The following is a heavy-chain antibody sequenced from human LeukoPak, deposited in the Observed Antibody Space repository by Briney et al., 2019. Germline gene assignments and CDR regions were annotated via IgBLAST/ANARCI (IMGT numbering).Heavy chain of an antibody. D-gene: IGHD1-26*01. CDR2: INPGGGST. Sequence: ASVRVSFKASGYTFTIYYMHWVRQAPGQGLEWMGIINPGGGSTSYAQKFQGRVTMTRDTSTSTVYMELSSLRSEDTAVYYCATTRKWELLYFDYWGQGTLLTVSS. V-gene: IGHV1-46*01. CDR1: GYTFTIYY. CDR3: ATTRKWELLYFDY. J-gene: IGHJ4*02.